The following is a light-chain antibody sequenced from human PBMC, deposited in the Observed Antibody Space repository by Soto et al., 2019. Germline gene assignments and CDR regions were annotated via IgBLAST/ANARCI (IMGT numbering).Light chain of an antibody. V-gene: IGKV3-20*01. CDR3: QQYGSSPGT. CDR1: QSVSSSY. CDR2: GAS. Sequence: EIVLTQSPGTLSLYPGERATLSCRASQSVSSSYLAWYQQKPGQAPSLLIYGASSRATGIPDRFSGSGSGTDFTLTISRLEPEDVAVYYCQQYGSSPGTFGQGTKVEIK. J-gene: IGKJ1*01.